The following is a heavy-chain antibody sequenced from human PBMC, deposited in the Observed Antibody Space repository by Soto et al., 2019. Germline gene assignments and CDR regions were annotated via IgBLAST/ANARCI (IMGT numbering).Heavy chain of an antibody. D-gene: IGHD3-16*01. J-gene: IGHJ5*02. CDR3: ASDNMKGRFDP. V-gene: IGHV3-74*01. CDR2: IESDGRGT. Sequence: EVQLVESGGGLVQPGGSLRLSCAASGFTFSISWMHWVRQAPGKGLVWVSRIESDGRGTSYADSVKGRFTISRDNANNTLYLQMNSLTAEDTAVYYCASDNMKGRFDPWGQGTLVTVSS. CDR1: GFTFSISW.